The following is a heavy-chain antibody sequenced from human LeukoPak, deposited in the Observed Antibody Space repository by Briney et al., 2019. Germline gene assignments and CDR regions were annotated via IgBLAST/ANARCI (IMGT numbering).Heavy chain of an antibody. CDR3: ARGGAFYYYYYYMDV. Sequence: PGGSLRLSCAASGFTFSSYWMSWVRQAPGKGLEWVANIKQDGSEKYYVDSVKGRFTISRDNAKNSLYLQMNSLRAEDTAVYYCARGGAFYYYYYYMDVWGKGTTVTISS. CDR1: GFTFSSYW. D-gene: IGHD3-10*01. V-gene: IGHV3-7*01. J-gene: IGHJ6*03. CDR2: IKQDGSEK.